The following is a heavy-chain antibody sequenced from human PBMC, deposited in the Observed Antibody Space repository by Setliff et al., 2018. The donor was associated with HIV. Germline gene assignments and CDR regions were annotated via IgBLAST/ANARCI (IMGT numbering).Heavy chain of an antibody. Sequence: PSETLSLTCAVSGYSISSGYYWGWIRQPPGKGLGWIANIYHSGSTHYNPSVKSRVTISVDTSKNQISLRLTSVTAADAAVYYCAGEYCESTSGGCYFDYWGQGSLVTVSS. CDR2: IYHSGST. V-gene: IGHV4-38-2*02. CDR1: GYSISSGYY. J-gene: IGHJ4*02. CDR3: AGEYCESTSGGCYFDY. D-gene: IGHD3-3*01.